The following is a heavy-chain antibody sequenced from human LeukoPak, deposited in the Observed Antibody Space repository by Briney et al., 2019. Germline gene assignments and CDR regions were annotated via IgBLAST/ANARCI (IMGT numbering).Heavy chain of an antibody. CDR2: ISYIGST. D-gene: IGHD3-22*01. Sequence: SETLSLTCAVSDDSFSSHYWTWIRQPPGKGLEWIGYISYIGSTNYNPSLKSRVTISVDTSKNQFSLKLSSVTAADTAVYYCARHGAYYYDSSGYFDYWGQGTLVTVSS. J-gene: IGHJ4*02. CDR3: ARHGAYYYDSSGYFDY. V-gene: IGHV4-59*08. CDR1: DDSFSSHY.